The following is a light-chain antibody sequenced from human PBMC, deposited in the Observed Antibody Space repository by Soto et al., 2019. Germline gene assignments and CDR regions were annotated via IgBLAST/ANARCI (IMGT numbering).Light chain of an antibody. J-gene: IGLJ3*02. CDR3: CSYSSSSTRV. Sequence: QSALTQPASVSGSPGQSITISCTGTSSDVGGYNYVSWYQQHPGKAPKLMIYDVSNRPSGVSNRFSGSKSGNTASLTISGLQDDDEADDYCCSYSSSSTRVFGGGTKLTVL. CDR1: SSDVGGYNY. CDR2: DVS. V-gene: IGLV2-14*01.